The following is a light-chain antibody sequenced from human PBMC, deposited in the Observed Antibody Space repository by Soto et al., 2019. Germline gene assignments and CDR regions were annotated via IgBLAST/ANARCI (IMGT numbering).Light chain of an antibody. V-gene: IGLV7-46*01. CDR3: LLSCPGRLYV. CDR2: DTD. J-gene: IGLJ1*01. Sequence: QAVVTQEPSLTVSPGGTVTLTCGSSTGPVTNGHFPYWFQQKPGQAPRPLIYDTDTKHSWTPARFSGSLLGDKAALTLSGARPEDEADYYCLLSCPGRLYVFGPGTKLTVL. CDR1: TGPVTNGHF.